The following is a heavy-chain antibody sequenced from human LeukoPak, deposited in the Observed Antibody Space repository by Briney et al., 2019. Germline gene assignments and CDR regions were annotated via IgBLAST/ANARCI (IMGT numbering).Heavy chain of an antibody. Sequence: PSETLSLTCTVSGGSISSYYWSWIRQPPGKGLEWIGYIYYSGSTNYNPSLKSRVTISVDTSKNQFSLKLSSVTAADTAVYYCARSDSYGDRYYYYYGMDVWGQGTTVTVSS. J-gene: IGHJ6*02. CDR3: ARSDSYGDRYYYYYGMDV. CDR2: IYYSGST. V-gene: IGHV4-59*08. D-gene: IGHD4-17*01. CDR1: GGSISSYY.